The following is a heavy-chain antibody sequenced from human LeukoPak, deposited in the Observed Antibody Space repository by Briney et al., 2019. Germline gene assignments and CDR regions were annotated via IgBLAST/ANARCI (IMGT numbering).Heavy chain of an antibody. V-gene: IGHV3-33*01. CDR3: ARDSGLWFGELPDAFDI. D-gene: IGHD3-10*01. Sequence: PGGSLRLSCAASGFTFSSYGMHWVRQAPGKGLEWVAVIWYDGSNKYYADSVKGRFTISGDNSKNTLYLQMNSLRAEDTAVYYCARDSGLWFGELPDAFDIWGQGTMVTVSS. CDR2: IWYDGSNK. CDR1: GFTFSSYG. J-gene: IGHJ3*02.